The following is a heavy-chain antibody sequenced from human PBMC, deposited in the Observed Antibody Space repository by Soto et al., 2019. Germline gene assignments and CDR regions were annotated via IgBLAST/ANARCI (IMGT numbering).Heavy chain of an antibody. CDR3: SRELHGGSYGMDV. J-gene: IGHJ6*02. CDR1: GFTFSNYD. V-gene: IGHV3-13*01. CDR2: ITTAGDT. Sequence: EVQLVESGGGLVQPGGSLRLSCAASGFTFSNYDMHWVHQVTGKGLEWVSGITTAGDTYYPGSVKGRFTISREKAKNSLYLQMNSLSAGDPAVYYCSRELHGGSYGMDVWGQGTTVTVSS.